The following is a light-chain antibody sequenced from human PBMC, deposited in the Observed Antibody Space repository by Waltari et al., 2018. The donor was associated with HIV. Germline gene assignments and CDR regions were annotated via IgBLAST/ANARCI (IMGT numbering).Light chain of an antibody. CDR3: QPNYITPLT. J-gene: IGKJ4*01. V-gene: IGKV1-39*01. CDR2: AAS. CDR1: QSISTY. Sequence: DIQMTQSPSSLSASVGDRVTITCRASQSISTYLNWYQQKPGKAPKPLIYAASKLQSGIPARFSGSWFGTEFTLTISSLEPEDSATYYCQPNYITPLTFGGGAKVEIK.